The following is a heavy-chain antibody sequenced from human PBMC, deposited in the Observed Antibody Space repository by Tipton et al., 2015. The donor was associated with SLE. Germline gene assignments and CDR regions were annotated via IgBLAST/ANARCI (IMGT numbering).Heavy chain of an antibody. CDR2: IYYSGST. D-gene: IGHD4-23*01. Sequence: TLSLTCAVSGGSISSHYSSWFRQPPGEGLEWIGYIYYSGSTNYNPSPKSRVTISVDTSKNQFSLKLSSVTAADTAVYYCARNSYDAFDIWGQGTMVTVSS. CDR3: ARNSYDAFDI. CDR1: GGSISSHY. V-gene: IGHV4-59*11. J-gene: IGHJ3*02.